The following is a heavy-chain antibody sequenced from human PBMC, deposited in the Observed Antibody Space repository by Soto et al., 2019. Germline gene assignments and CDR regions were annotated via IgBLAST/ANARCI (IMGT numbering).Heavy chain of an antibody. CDR3: TIARVADSALDH. CDR2: MSYDGSDT. V-gene: IGHV3-30*02. Sequence: PGGSLRLPWGGSVFIFSNNGMHWVRQTPGKGLEWVAFMSYDGSDTFYADSVKGRFTISRDNSKKTLFLHMSNLRAEDTAMYYCTIARVADSALDHWGQGTLVTVSS. J-gene: IGHJ4*02. D-gene: IGHD6-6*01. CDR1: VFIFSNNG.